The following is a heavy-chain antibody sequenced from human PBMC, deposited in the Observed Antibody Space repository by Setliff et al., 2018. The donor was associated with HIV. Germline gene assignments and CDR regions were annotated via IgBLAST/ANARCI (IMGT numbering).Heavy chain of an antibody. D-gene: IGHD6-6*01. Sequence: SVKVSCKASGGTFSSYAFNWVRQAPGQGLEWMGGIIPISGITNYAQKFQGRVRFTADKSTSTAYMELSSLRSVDTAMYYCARDSVARRTLGYYYYMDVWGKGTTVTVSS. CDR2: IIPISGIT. V-gene: IGHV1-69*10. J-gene: IGHJ6*03. CDR3: ARDSVARRTLGYYYYMDV. CDR1: GGTFSSYA.